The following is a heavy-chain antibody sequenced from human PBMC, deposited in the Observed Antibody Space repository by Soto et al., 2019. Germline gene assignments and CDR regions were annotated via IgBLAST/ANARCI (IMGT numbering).Heavy chain of an antibody. V-gene: IGHV3-23*01. CDR3: AKDRLSGYRAYYFDY. CDR1: GFTFISYA. D-gene: IGHD5-12*01. J-gene: IGHJ4*02. Sequence: PGGSLRLSCAASGFTFISYAMSWVRQAPGKGLEWVSAISGSGGSTYYADSVKGRFTISRDNSKNTLYLQMNSLRAEDTAVYYCAKDRLSGYRAYYFDYWGQGTLVTVSS. CDR2: ISGSGGST.